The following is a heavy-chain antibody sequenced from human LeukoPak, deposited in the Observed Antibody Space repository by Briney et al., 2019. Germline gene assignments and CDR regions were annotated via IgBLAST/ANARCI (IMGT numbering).Heavy chain of an antibody. CDR1: GYSFTSYW. J-gene: IGHJ3*02. CDR2: IYPGDSDT. CDR3: ASSSGVTGRQGAFDI. Sequence: GESLKISCKGSGYSFTSYWIGWVRQMPGKGLEWMGIIYPGDSDTRYSPSFQGQVTISADKSISTAYLQWSSLKASDTAMYYCASSSGVTGRQGAFDIWGQGTMVTVSS. D-gene: IGHD1-20*01. V-gene: IGHV5-51*01.